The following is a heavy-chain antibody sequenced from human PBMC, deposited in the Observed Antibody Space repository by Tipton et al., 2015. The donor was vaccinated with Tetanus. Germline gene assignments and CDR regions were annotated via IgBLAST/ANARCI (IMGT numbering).Heavy chain of an antibody. CDR3: ARELDCSGGGCYSYGLDV. V-gene: IGHV4-34*01. Sequence: GLVKPSETLSLTCAVSGGSFSGHYWSWIRQPPGEGLEWIGEINPSGGASYNPSLKSRVTISVDTSKNQFSLKLTSVTAADTAVYSCARELDCSGGGCYSYGLDVWGQGTTVTVSS. J-gene: IGHJ6*02. CDR2: INPSGGA. D-gene: IGHD2-15*01. CDR1: GGSFSGHY.